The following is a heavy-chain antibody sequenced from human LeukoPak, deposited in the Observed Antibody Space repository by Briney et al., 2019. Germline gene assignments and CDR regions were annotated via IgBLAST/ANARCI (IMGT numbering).Heavy chain of an antibody. J-gene: IGHJ4*02. CDR3: TRASLGYSYGFAEY. D-gene: IGHD5-18*01. CDR2: IYYSCST. Sequence: SETLSLTRTVPRGSISSSSYYWGWIRLPPGKGLEWLGSIYYSCSTYYNPSRRSRFTMSLDTSKNLLTLNLNSVTAAISAGDYCTRASLGYSYGFAEYWGQGTLVSVAS. V-gene: IGHV4-39*06. CDR1: RGSISSSSYY.